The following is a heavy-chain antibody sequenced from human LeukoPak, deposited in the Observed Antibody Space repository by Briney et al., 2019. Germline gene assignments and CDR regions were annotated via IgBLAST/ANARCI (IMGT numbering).Heavy chain of an antibody. J-gene: IGHJ4*02. D-gene: IGHD3-10*01. V-gene: IGHV3-48*03. Sequence: GGSLRLSCGASGFTFSSFEMNWVRQAPGKGLEWVSYISSSGITIYYADSVKGRFTISRDNAKNSLYLQMNSLRAEDTAVYYCARGYFGSGFNDYWGQGTLVTVSS. CDR2: ISSSGITI. CDR3: ARGYFGSGFNDY. CDR1: GFTFSSFE.